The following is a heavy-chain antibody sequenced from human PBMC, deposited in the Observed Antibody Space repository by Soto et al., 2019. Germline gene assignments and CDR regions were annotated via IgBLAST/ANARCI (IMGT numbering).Heavy chain of an antibody. CDR2: INHSGST. V-gene: IGHV4-34*01. CDR1: GGSFSGCY. CDR3: ARSPLRRDRCDP. D-gene: IGHD4-17*01. Sequence: SETLSLTCAVYGGSFSGCYWSWIRQPPGKGLEWIGEINHSGSTNYNPSLKSRVTISVDTSKNQFSLKLSSVTAADTAVYYCARSPLRRDRCDPWGQGSLVTVSS. J-gene: IGHJ5*02.